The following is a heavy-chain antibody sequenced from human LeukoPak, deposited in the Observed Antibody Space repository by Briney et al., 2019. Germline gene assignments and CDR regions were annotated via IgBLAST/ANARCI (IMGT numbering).Heavy chain of an antibody. Sequence: PSETLSLTCTVSGGSTSSSSFYWGWIRQAPGKGLEWVESVYYSGTTYYNPSLKSRVTISADTSKKRFSLKLSSVTAADTAVYYCTRGSYDVLTGYSTLGEFWGQGTLVIVSS. CDR2: VYYSGTT. D-gene: IGHD3-9*01. CDR1: GGSTSSSSFY. CDR3: TRGSYDVLTGYSTLGEF. V-gene: IGHV4-39*01. J-gene: IGHJ4*02.